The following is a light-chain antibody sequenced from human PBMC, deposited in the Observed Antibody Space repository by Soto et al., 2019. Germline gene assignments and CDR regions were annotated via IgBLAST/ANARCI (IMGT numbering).Light chain of an antibody. CDR3: LLTYRGPWV. CDR1: TXAVTSGHH. V-gene: IGLV7-46*01. CDR2: DTS. Sequence: QAVVTQEPSLTVSPGGTVTLTCASSTXAVTSGHHPYWFQQKPGQAPRILIYDTSNKHSWTPARFSGSLLGGQAALTLSGAQPEDEAEYYCLLTYRGPWVFGGGTKVTVL. J-gene: IGLJ3*02.